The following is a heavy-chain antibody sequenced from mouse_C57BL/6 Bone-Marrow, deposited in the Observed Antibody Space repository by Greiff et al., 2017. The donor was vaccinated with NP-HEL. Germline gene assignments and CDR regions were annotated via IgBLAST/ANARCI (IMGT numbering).Heavy chain of an antibody. Sequence: QVQLQQPGAELVKPGASVKMSCKASGYTFTSYWITWVKQRPGQGLEWIGDIYPGSGSTNYNEKFKSKATLTVDTSSSTACMQLSSLTSEDSAVYYCAREGSFYYYGSSFFDYWGQGTTLTVSS. CDR3: AREGSFYYYGSSFFDY. V-gene: IGHV1-55*01. CDR2: IYPGSGST. J-gene: IGHJ2*01. D-gene: IGHD1-1*01. CDR1: GYTFTSYW.